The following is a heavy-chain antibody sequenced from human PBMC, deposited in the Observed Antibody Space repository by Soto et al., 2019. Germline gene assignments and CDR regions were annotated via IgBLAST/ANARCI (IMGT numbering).Heavy chain of an antibody. CDR3: ASTDNYYDSSGYYYYYYGMDV. CDR1: GFTVSSNY. J-gene: IGHJ6*02. D-gene: IGHD3-22*01. CDR2: IYSGGSK. Sequence: GGSLRLSCAASGFTVSSNYMSWVRQAPGKGLEWVSVIYSGGSKYYADSVQGRFTNSEENSKNTLYLQMNSMRAEDTAEYYCASTDNYYDSSGYYYYYYGMDVWGQGTTVTVSS. V-gene: IGHV3-53*01.